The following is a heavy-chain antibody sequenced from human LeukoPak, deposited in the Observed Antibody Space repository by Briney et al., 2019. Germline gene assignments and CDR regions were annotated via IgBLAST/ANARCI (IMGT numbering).Heavy chain of an antibody. D-gene: IGHD6-13*01. J-gene: IGHJ4*02. CDR3: ARDEQQLEHIAY. V-gene: IGHV1-2*02. Sequence: ASVKVSCKASGYTFTSYYMHWVRQAPGQGLEWMGWINPNSGGTNYAQKFQGRVTMTRDTSISTAYMELTRLRSDDTAVYYCARDEQQLEHIAYWGQGTLVTVSS. CDR1: GYTFTSYY. CDR2: INPNSGGT.